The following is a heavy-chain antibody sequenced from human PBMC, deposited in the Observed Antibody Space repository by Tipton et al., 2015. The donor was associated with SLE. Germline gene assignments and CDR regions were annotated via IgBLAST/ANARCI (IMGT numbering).Heavy chain of an antibody. Sequence: SLRLSCAASGFTFTDYNMHWVRQAPGKGLEWVGFLEHNGNKKFYADSVRGRFTISSDNSKNTLYLQMNSLRVEDTAVYYCAKDHGAWSYCFDYWGQGTLVTFSS. CDR3: AKDHGAWSYCFDY. CDR2: LEHNGNKK. D-gene: IGHD3-10*01. CDR1: GFTFTDYN. V-gene: IGHV3-30*02. J-gene: IGHJ4*02.